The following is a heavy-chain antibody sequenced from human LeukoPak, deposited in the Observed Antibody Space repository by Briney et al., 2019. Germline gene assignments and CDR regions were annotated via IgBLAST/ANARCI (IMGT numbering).Heavy chain of an antibody. CDR3: ARLRLFWGPGKGYMDV. J-gene: IGHJ6*03. V-gene: IGHV4-34*01. CDR2: INHSGST. Sequence: SETLSLTCTVSGDSISSYYWSWIRQPPGKGLEWIGEINHSGSTNYNPSLKSRVTISVDTSKNQFSLKLSSVTAADTAVYYCARLRLFWGPGKGYMDVWGKGTTVTISS. CDR1: GDSISSYY. D-gene: IGHD3-16*01.